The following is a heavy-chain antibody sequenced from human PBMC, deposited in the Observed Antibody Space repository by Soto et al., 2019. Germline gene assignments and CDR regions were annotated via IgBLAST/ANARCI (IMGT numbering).Heavy chain of an antibody. Sequence: GGALGPSFAAPGFPFSSYNMNWVRQAPGKGLEWVSYISSSSSTIYYADSVKGRFTISRDNAKNSLYLQMNSLRAEDTAVYYCARALSLYPGIWGQGTMVTVSS. J-gene: IGHJ3*02. CDR1: GFPFSSYN. CDR3: ARALSLYPGI. CDR2: ISSSSSTI. D-gene: IGHD2-8*01. V-gene: IGHV3-48*01.